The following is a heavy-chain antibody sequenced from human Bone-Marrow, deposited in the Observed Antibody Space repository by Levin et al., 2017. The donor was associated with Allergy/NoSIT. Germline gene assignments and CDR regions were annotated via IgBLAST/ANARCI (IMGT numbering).Heavy chain of an antibody. CDR1: GFSLTTEGVC. CDR2: IDWDDDK. D-gene: IGHD6-13*01. V-gene: IGHV2-70*11. CDR3: ARMGGRATAGTAQDF. Sequence: TLSLTCTFSGFSLTTEGVCVIWIRQPPGKALEWLARIDWDDDKYYSTSLRTRLTVSKDTSKNQVVLTMTNMDPVDTATYYCARMGGRATAGTAQDFWGQGTLVSVS. J-gene: IGHJ4*02.